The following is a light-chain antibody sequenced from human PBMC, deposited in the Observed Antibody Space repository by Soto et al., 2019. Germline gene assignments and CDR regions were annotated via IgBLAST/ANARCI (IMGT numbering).Light chain of an antibody. CDR2: DVS. CDR3: GSYTSISTYV. V-gene: IGLV2-14*03. J-gene: IGLJ1*01. Sequence: QSALTQPASVSGSPGQSITISCTGTSSDVGGYDYVSWYQHHPGKAPKFMIYDVSYRPSGVSNRFSGSKSGNTASLTISGLQADDEADYYCGSYTSISTYVFGTGTQLTVL. CDR1: SSDVGGYDY.